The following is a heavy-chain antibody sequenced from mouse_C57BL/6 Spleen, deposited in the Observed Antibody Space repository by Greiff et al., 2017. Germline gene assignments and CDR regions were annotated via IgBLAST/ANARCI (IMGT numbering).Heavy chain of an antibody. V-gene: IGHV1-47*01. CDR3: ARGGITTVVARDWYFDV. Sequence: VQGVESGAELVKPGASVKMSCKASGYTFTTYPIEWMKQNHGKSLEWIGNFHPYNDDTKYNEKFKGKATLTVEKSSSTVYLELSRLTSDDSAVYYWARGGITTVVARDWYFDVWGTGTTVTVSS. D-gene: IGHD1-1*01. J-gene: IGHJ1*03. CDR1: GYTFTTYP. CDR2: FHPYNDDT.